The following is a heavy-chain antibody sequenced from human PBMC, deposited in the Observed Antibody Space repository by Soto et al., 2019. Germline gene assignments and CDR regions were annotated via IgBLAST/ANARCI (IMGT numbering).Heavy chain of an antibody. V-gene: IGHV1-18*04. Sequence: QVQLVQSGAEVKKPGASVKVSCKASGYTFTSYGISWVRQAPGQGLEWMGWISAYNGNTNYAQKLQGRVTMTTDTSKSTAYMELRSLRSDDTAVYYCARVVKGHIVATINFDYWGQGTLVTVSS. D-gene: IGHD5-12*01. CDR3: ARVVKGHIVATINFDY. CDR2: ISAYNGNT. CDR1: GYTFTSYG. J-gene: IGHJ4*02.